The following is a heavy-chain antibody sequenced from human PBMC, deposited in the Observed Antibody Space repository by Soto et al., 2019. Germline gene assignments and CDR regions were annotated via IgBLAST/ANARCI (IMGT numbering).Heavy chain of an antibody. D-gene: IGHD2-8*02. J-gene: IGHJ5*02. Sequence: QVHLQESGPGLVKPSVTLSLTCAVSGASIGSGGWWSWVRQPPGKGLEWIAEIFHDGNTNYSPSLKSRVTISVDKSQNQFSLNVYSVTAADTAVYYCARHEGWTGPDQWGQGTLVTVSS. CDR1: GASIGSGGW. V-gene: IGHV4-4*02. CDR2: IFHDGNT. CDR3: ARHEGWTGPDQ.